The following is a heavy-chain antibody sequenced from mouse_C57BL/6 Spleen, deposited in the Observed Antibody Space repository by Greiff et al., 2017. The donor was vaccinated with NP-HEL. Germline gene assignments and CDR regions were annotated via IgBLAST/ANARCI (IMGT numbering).Heavy chain of an antibody. J-gene: IGHJ2*01. CDR3: GRGNYFDY. CDR1: GYAFTNYL. V-gene: IGHV1-54*01. Sequence: VQLQQSGAELVRPGTLVKVSCKASGYAFTNYLIEWVKQRPGQGLEWIGVINPGSGGTNYNEKFKGKATLTADKSSSTAYMQLSSLTSEDSAVYFCGRGNYFDYWGQGTTLTVSS. CDR2: INPGSGGT.